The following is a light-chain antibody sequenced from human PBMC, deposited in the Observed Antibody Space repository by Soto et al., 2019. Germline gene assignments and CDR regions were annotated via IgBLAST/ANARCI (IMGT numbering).Light chain of an antibody. J-gene: IGKJ2*01. CDR3: LQDYNYPLT. CDR1: QAIGND. V-gene: IGKV1-6*01. CDR2: VAS. Sequence: AIQMTQSPSSLSASVGDRVTITCRASQAIGNDLTWYQQKPGKAPNLLIFVASCLQSGVPSRFSGSGSGTDFTLTISSLQPEDFATYYCLQDYNYPLTFGQGTKLEIK.